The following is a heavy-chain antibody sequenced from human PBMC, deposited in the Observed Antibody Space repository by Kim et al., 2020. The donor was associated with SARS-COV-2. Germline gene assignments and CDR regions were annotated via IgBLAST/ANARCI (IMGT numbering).Heavy chain of an antibody. V-gene: IGHV5-51*01. Sequence: GESLKISCKGSGYSFTSYWIGWVRQMPGKGLEWMGIIYPGDSDTRYSPSFQGQVTISADKSISTAYLQWSSLKASDTAMYYCARHLGAGFHPESLNYWGQGTLVTVSS. D-gene: IGHD1-1*01. CDR2: IYPGDSDT. CDR1: GYSFTSYW. J-gene: IGHJ4*02. CDR3: ARHLGAGFHPESLNY.